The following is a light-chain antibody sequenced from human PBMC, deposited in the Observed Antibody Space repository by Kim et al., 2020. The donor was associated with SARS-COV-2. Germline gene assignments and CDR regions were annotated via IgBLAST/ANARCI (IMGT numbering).Light chain of an antibody. CDR1: KLGDKY. Sequence: SSELTQPPSVSVSPGQTASITCSGDKLGDKYACWYQQKPGQSPVLVIYQDSKRPSGIPERFSGSNSGNTATLTISGTQAMDEADYYCQAWDSSTPYVFGTGTKVTVL. CDR3: QAWDSSTPYV. CDR2: QDS. V-gene: IGLV3-1*01. J-gene: IGLJ1*01.